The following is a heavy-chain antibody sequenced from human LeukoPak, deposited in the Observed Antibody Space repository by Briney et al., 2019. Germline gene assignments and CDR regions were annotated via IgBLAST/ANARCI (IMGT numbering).Heavy chain of an antibody. CDR2: IRSKAYGGTT. J-gene: IGHJ3*01. D-gene: IGHD3-22*01. CDR1: GFTFGDYA. V-gene: IGHV3-49*03. CDR3: TRDGDMGYYDSSGYST. Sequence: PGGSLRLSCTASGFTFGDYAMSWFRQAPGKGLEWVGFIRSKAYGGTTEYAASVKGRFTISRDDSKSIAYLQMNSLKTEDTAVYYCTRDGDMGYYDSSGYSTWGQGTMVTVSS.